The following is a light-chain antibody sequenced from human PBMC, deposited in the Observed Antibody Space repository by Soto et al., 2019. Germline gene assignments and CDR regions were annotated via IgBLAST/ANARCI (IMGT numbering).Light chain of an antibody. CDR1: QSVSSSY. CDR2: GAS. J-gene: IGKJ2*01. CDR3: EPYGSSPPYT. Sequence: EIVLTQSPGTLSLSPGERATLSCRASQSVSSSYLDWYQQKPGQAPRLLIYGASSRATGIPDRFSGSGSVTDFTLSISSLQPEDVAVYDCEPYGSSPPYTFGQGTKLEIK. V-gene: IGKV3-20*01.